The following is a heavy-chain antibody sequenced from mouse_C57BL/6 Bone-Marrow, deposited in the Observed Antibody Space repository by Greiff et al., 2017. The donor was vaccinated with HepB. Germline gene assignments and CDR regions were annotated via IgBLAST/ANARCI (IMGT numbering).Heavy chain of an antibody. CDR2: ISYSGST. V-gene: IGHV3-8*01. CDR3: ARLQYYGSRYFDV. D-gene: IGHD1-1*01. J-gene: IGHJ1*03. CDR1: GYSITSDY. Sequence: EVHLVESGPGLAKPSQTLSLTCSVTGYSITSDYWNWIRKFPGNKLEYMGYISYSGSTYYNPSLKSRISITRDTSKNQYYLQLNSVTTEDTATYYCARLQYYGSRYFDVWGTGTTVTVSS.